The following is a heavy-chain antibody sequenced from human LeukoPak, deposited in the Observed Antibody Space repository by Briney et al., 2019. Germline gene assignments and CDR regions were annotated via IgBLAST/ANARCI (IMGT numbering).Heavy chain of an antibody. Sequence: PGGSLRLSCAASGFTFSSYWMSWVRQAPGKGLEWVANIKQDGSEKYYVDSVKGRFTISRDNSKNTLYLQMNSLRAEDTAVYYCAKAFSYSSSWYYFDYWGQGTLVTVSS. CDR3: AKAFSYSSSWYYFDY. CDR2: IKQDGSEK. J-gene: IGHJ4*02. D-gene: IGHD6-13*01. CDR1: GFTFSSYW. V-gene: IGHV3-7*01.